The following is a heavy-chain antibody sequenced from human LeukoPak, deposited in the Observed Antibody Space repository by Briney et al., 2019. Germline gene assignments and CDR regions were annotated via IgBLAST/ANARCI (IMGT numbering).Heavy chain of an antibody. CDR1: GFNFSDYY. D-gene: IGHD3-10*01. Sequence: GGSLRLSCAASGFNFSDYYMTWIRQAPGKGLEWISYISSGSRTLFYADSVKGRFTVSRDNAQNSLFLQMDGLRAEDSAMYYCARDGFHFDYWGQGILVNVSS. CDR3: ARDGFHFDY. V-gene: IGHV3-11*04. J-gene: IGHJ4*01. CDR2: ISSGSRTL.